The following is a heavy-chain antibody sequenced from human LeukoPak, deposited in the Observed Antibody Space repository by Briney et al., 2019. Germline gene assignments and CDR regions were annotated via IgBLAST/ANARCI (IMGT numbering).Heavy chain of an antibody. J-gene: IGHJ4*02. CDR2: IDPSSTYI. V-gene: IGHV3-21*01. CDR3: ARAPTVLVGYCSSSSCQADY. D-gene: IGHD2-2*01. Sequence: GGSLRLSCAASGFTFRSYSMNWVRQAPGKGLEWVSAIDPSSTYIYYADSVKGRFTISRDNAENSLYLQMNSLRVEDTAVYYCARAPTVLVGYCSSSSCQADYWGQGTLATVSS. CDR1: GFTFRSYS.